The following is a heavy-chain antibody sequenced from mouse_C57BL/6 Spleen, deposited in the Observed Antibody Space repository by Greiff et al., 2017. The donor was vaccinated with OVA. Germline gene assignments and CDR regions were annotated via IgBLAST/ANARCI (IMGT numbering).Heavy chain of an antibody. CDR2: INPNNGGT. D-gene: IGHD1-1*01. J-gene: IGHJ4*01. CDR1: GYTFTDYN. CDR3: ARGDFTTVVDNAMDY. Sequence: VQLQQSGPELVKPGASVKMSCKASGYTFTDYNMHWVKQSHGKSLEWIGYINPNNGGTSYNQKFKGKATLTVNKSSSTAYMELRSLKAEDSAFYYCARGDFTTVVDNAMDYWGQGTSVTVSS. V-gene: IGHV1-22*01.